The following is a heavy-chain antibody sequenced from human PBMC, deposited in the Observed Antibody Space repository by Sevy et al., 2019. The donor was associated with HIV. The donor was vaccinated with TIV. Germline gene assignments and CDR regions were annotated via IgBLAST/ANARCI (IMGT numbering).Heavy chain of an antibody. J-gene: IGHJ4*02. CDR2: ISGSGGDT. D-gene: IGHD3-16*02. CDR3: AKGMGELSFSDLDY. CDR1: GFTFSSYA. V-gene: IGHV3-23*01. Sequence: GGSLRLSCAASGFTFSSYAMSWVRQAPGKGLEWVSGISGSGGDTYYADFVKGRFTISRDSSKNTLHLQVNSLRAEDTALYYCAKGMGELSFSDLDYWGQGTLVTVSS.